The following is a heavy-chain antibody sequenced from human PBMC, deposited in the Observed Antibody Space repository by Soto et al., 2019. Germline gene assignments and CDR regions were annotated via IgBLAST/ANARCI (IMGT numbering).Heavy chain of an antibody. D-gene: IGHD3-22*01. Sequence: QVQLVESGGGVVQPGRSLRLSCAASGFTFSSYAMHWVRQAPGKGLEWVAVISYDGSNKYYADSVKGRFTISRDNSKNTLYLQMNSLRAEDTAVYYCATTYHRSGYYCHYWGQGTMVAVSS. J-gene: IGHJ4*02. V-gene: IGHV3-30-3*01. CDR1: GFTFSSYA. CDR3: ATTYHRSGYYCHY. CDR2: ISYDGSNK.